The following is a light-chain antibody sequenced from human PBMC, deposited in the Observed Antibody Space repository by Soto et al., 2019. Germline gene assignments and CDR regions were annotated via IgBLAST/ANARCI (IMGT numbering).Light chain of an antibody. J-gene: IGLJ2*01. CDR3: LSFDSRLSVV. Sequence: QSVLTQQHSVSGAPGQRVTISCTGSSSNIGAGYDVHWYQQLPGRAPTLLTYGNTNRPSGGPDRLSVSKTGTSASLAITGLQAEDEDDYYCLSFDSRLSVVFGGGTKPTVL. V-gene: IGLV1-40*01. CDR1: SSNIGAGYD. CDR2: GNT.